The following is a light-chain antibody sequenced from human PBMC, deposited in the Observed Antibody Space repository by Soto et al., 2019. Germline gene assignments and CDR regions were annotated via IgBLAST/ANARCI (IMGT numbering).Light chain of an antibody. CDR2: GDN. Sequence: QSVLTQPPSVSGTPGQRGTIPCTGTSANIGSFYDVHWYQQLPGTVPKLLIYGDNNRPSGVPDRFSGSKSGTSASLAITGLQADDEADYYCQSYDNSLSHVVFGGGTKLTVL. CDR1: SANIGSFYD. J-gene: IGLJ2*01. CDR3: QSYDNSLSHVV. V-gene: IGLV1-40*01.